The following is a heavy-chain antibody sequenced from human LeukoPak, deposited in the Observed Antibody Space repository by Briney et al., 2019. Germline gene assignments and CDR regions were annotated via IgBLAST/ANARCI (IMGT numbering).Heavy chain of an antibody. CDR2: ISTSMDYT. Sequence: GASVKVSCKASGYTFTNYGITWVRQAPGEGLEWMGWISTSMDYTDYAQEFRGRVTMTTDTSTTTVYLELRSLTSDDTAMYYCTRAHFPYYDVLSSFDPWGQGTLITVSS. D-gene: IGHD3-9*01. CDR1: GYTFTNYG. J-gene: IGHJ5*02. CDR3: TRAHFPYYDVLSSFDP. V-gene: IGHV1-18*01.